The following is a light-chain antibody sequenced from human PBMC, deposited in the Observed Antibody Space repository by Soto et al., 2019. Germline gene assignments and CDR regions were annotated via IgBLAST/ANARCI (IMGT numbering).Light chain of an antibody. J-gene: IGKJ1*01. V-gene: IGKV1-5*01. CDR2: DAS. CDR1: QSISSW. Sequence: DIQMTQSPSTLSASVGDRVTITCRASQSISSWLAWYQLKPGEAPKLLIYDASTLGPGVPSRFSGSGSGTEFTLTINALQPDDFATYFCQHYNTHSQTFGQGTRVDIE. CDR3: QHYNTHSQT.